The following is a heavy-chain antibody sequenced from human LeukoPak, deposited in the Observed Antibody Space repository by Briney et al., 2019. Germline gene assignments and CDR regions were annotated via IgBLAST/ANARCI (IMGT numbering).Heavy chain of an antibody. CDR3: ARGWGIYYMDV. V-gene: IGHV4-34*01. CDR2: INHSGST. CDR1: GGSFSGYY. J-gene: IGHJ6*03. D-gene: IGHD3-16*01. Sequence: SEALSLTCAVYGGSFSGYYWSWIRQPPGKGLEWIGEINHSGSTNYNPSLKSRVTISVDTSKNQFSLKLSSVTAADTAVYYCARGWGIYYMDVWGKGTTVTVSS.